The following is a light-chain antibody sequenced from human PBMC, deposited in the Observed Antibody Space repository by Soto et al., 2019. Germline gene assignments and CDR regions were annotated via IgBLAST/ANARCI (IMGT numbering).Light chain of an antibody. V-gene: IGKV1-5*01. CDR1: QSVSSW. J-gene: IGKJ1*01. Sequence: DIQMTQSPSTLSASEGDRVTISCRASQSVSSWLAWYQQKPGKAPKLLIYDASSLESGVPSRFSGSGSGTEFTLTISSLQPDDFATYYCQQFNSYPPGAFGQGTKVDNK. CDR3: QQFNSYPPGA. CDR2: DAS.